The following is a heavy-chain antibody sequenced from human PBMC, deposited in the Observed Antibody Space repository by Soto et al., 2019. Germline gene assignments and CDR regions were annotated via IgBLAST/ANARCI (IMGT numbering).Heavy chain of an antibody. J-gene: IGHJ5*02. Sequence: SETLSLTCTVSGGSISSSSYYWGWIRQPPGKGLEWIGSIYYSGSTYYNPSLKSRVTISVDTSKNQFSLKLSSVTAADTAVYYCASLQTPRSSEDWFDPWGQGTLVTVSS. CDR3: ASLQTPRSSEDWFDP. D-gene: IGHD6-13*01. CDR1: GGSISSSSYY. CDR2: IYYSGST. V-gene: IGHV4-39*01.